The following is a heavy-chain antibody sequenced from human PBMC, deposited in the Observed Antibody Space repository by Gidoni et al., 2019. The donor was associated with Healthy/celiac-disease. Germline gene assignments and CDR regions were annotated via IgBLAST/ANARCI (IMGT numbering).Heavy chain of an antibody. V-gene: IGHV2-70*01. CDR2: IDWDDDK. Sequence: QVTLRESGPALVKPTQTLTLTCTFSGFSLSTSGMCVSWIRQPPGKALEWLALIDWDDDKYYSTSLKTRLTISKDTSKNQVVLTMTNMDPVDTATYYCARLRRGLRGYYYGMDVWGQGTTVTVSS. CDR1: GFSLSTSGMC. J-gene: IGHJ6*02. D-gene: IGHD5-12*01. CDR3: ARLRRGLRGYYYGMDV.